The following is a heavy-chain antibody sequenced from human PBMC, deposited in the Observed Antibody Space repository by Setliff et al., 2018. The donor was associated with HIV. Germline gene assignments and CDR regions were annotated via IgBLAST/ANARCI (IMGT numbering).Heavy chain of an antibody. D-gene: IGHD3-22*01. Sequence: VASVKVSCKASGYTFISYYMHWVRQAPGQGLEWMGGIIPILGSIGYAQKFQGRLSITADESTGTAYMELSSLRFEDTAMYYCARLSGDNSGQPYYYYMDVWGKGTTVTVSS. CDR1: GYTFISYY. CDR2: IIPILGSI. J-gene: IGHJ6*03. V-gene: IGHV1-69*13. CDR3: ARLSGDNSGQPYYYYMDV.